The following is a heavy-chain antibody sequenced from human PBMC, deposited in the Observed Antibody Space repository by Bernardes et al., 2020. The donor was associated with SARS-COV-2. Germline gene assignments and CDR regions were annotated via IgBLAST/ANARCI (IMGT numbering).Heavy chain of an antibody. D-gene: IGHD3-22*01. Sequence: ASVKVSCKASGYSITSYGISWVRQAPGQGLEWMGWISGYGNTNYAQKVQGRVTMTTDTSTSTAYMELRSLRSDDTAVYYCARDRDSSGLDFYYYGMDVWGQGTTVTVSS. J-gene: IGHJ6*02. CDR2: ISGYGNT. CDR1: GYSITSYG. CDR3: ARDRDSSGLDFYYYGMDV. V-gene: IGHV1-18*01.